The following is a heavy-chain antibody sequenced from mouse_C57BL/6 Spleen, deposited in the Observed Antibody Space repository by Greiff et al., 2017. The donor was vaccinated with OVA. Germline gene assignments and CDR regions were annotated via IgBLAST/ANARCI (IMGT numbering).Heavy chain of an antibody. CDR1: GFTFSSYA. D-gene: IGHD1-1*01. V-gene: IGHV5-4*01. CDR2: ISDGGSYT. Sequence: EVKLVESGGGLVKPGGSLKLSCAASGFTFSSYAMSWVRQTPEKRLEWVATISDGGSYTYYPDNVKGRYTISRDNAKNNLYLQMSHLKSEDTAMYYGAREEDYYGSSDDYYAMDYWGQGTSVTVSS. CDR3: AREEDYYGSSDDYYAMDY. J-gene: IGHJ4*01.